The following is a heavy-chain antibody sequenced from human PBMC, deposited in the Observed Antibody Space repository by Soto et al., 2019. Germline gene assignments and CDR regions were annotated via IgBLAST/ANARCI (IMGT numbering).Heavy chain of an antibody. CDR1: GFTFSSYG. J-gene: IGHJ1*01. Sequence: GGSLRLSCAASGFTFSSYGMHWVRQAPGKGLEWVAVISYDGSNKYYADSVKGRFTISRDNSKNTLYLQMNSLRAEDTAAYYCAKVELPYPYFQHWGQGTLVTVSS. CDR3: AKVELPYPYFQH. V-gene: IGHV3-30*18. D-gene: IGHD3-9*01. CDR2: ISYDGSNK.